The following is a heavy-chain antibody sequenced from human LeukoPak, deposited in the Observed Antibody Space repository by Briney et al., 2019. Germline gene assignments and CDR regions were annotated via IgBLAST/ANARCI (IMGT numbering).Heavy chain of an antibody. CDR2: ISYDGTNK. D-gene: IGHD3-22*01. J-gene: IGHJ3*02. Sequence: PGRSLRLSCAASGFTFSSYGMHWVRQAPGKGLEWVAVISYDGTNKYHADSVKGRITISRDNSKNTLYLQMNSLRAEDTAVYYCAREGDLITGNDAFDIWGQGTMVTVSS. CDR1: GFTFSSYG. V-gene: IGHV3-30*03. CDR3: AREGDLITGNDAFDI.